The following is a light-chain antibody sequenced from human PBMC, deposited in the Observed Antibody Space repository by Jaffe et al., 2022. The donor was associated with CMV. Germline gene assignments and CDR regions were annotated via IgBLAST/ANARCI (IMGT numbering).Light chain of an antibody. CDR3: QQYSSAPYT. J-gene: IGKJ2*01. Sequence: EIVLTQSPGTLSLSPGERATLSCRASQTFTSTFFAWYQQKPGQAPRLLIYGASSRATGIPDRFSGSGSGTDFTLTISRLEPEDSAVYFCQQYSSAPYTFGQGTKLEIK. CDR1: QTFTSTF. V-gene: IGKV3-20*01. CDR2: GAS.